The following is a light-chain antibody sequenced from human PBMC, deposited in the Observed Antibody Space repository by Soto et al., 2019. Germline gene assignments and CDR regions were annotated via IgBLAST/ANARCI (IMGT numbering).Light chain of an antibody. V-gene: IGKV3-20*01. J-gene: IGKJ1*01. CDR2: GAS. Sequence: EIVLTQSPGTLSLSPGERATLSCRASQGLTSNFLAWYQQKPGQAPSLLIYGASNRATGVPDRFSGGGSGTDFTLTISRLEPEDFAVYFCQQYVTAPRTFGQGTKGDIK. CDR3: QQYVTAPRT. CDR1: QGLTSNF.